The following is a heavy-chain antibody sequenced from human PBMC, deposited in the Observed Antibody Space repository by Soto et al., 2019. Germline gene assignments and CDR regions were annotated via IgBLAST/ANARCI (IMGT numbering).Heavy chain of an antibody. CDR3: ARPQPRYCSSTSCFTNYYYYYGMDV. D-gene: IGHD2-2*02. Sequence: ASVKVSCKASGYTFTGYYMHWVRQAPGQGXEWMGWINPNSGGTNYAQKFQGRVTMTRDTSISTAYMELSRLRSDDTAVYYCARPQPRYCSSTSCFTNYYYYYGMDVWGQGPTVTVSS. V-gene: IGHV1-2*02. CDR2: INPNSGGT. J-gene: IGHJ6*02. CDR1: GYTFTGYY.